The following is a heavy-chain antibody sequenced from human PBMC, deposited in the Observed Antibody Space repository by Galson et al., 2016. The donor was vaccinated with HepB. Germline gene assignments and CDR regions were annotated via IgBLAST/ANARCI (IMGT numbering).Heavy chain of an antibody. CDR1: GFTFTRYT. CDR2: ISGGSSYK. Sequence: LRLSCAASGFTFTRYTMSWVRQSPGKGLEWVSSISGGSSYKYYADSVKGRFTISRDNSKNSLYLQMNSLRAEDTAIYFCARTPGYSGTWYDAFDIWGPGTIVTVSS. J-gene: IGHJ3*02. V-gene: IGHV3-21*01. CDR3: ARTPGYSGTWYDAFDI. D-gene: IGHD6-13*01.